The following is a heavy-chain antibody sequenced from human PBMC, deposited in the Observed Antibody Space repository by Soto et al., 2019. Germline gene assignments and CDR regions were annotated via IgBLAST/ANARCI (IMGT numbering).Heavy chain of an antibody. Sequence: EVQLVESGGGLVQPGGSLRLSCAASGFTFTDYWMSWVRQAPGKGPEWVANIRQDESEKNYVDSVKGRFTISRDNAKNSLYLQMNSLRDEDTAVYYCARDKFIGSYYIRGVTYIFDSWGQGTQVTVSS. D-gene: IGHD3-10*02. CDR3: ARDKFIGSYYIRGVTYIFDS. J-gene: IGHJ4*02. CDR1: GFTFTDYW. CDR2: IRQDESEK. V-gene: IGHV3-7*03.